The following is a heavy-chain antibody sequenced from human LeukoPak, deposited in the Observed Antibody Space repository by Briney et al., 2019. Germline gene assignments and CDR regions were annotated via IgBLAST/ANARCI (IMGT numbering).Heavy chain of an antibody. J-gene: IGHJ4*02. Sequence: GGSLRLSCAASGFTFSSYAMSWVRQAPGKGLEWVSAISGSGGGTYYADSVKGRFTISRDNSKNTLYLQMNSLRAEDTAVYYCAKVGPVVVPAARNFDFWGQGTLVTVSS. CDR3: AKVGPVVVPAARNFDF. V-gene: IGHV3-23*01. CDR1: GFTFSSYA. CDR2: ISGSGGGT. D-gene: IGHD2-2*01.